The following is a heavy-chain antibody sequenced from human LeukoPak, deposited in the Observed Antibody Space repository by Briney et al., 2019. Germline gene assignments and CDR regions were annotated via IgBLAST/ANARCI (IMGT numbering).Heavy chain of an antibody. V-gene: IGHV3-7*01. CDR3: ARIDIVVVPAAIRDYYYYGMDV. CDR1: GFTFSCYW. D-gene: IGHD2-2*02. Sequence: GGSLRLSCAASGFTFSCYWMSWVRQAPGKGLEWVANIKQDGSEKYYVDSVKGRFTISRDNAKNSLYLQMNSLRAEDTAVYYCARIDIVVVPAAIRDYYYYGMDVWGQGTTVTVSS. J-gene: IGHJ6*02. CDR2: IKQDGSEK.